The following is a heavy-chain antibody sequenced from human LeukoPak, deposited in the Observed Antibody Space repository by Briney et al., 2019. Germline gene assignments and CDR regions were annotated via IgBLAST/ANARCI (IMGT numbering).Heavy chain of an antibody. V-gene: IGHV3-21*01. CDR3: AKERGYSYGPLDYYYYMDV. CDR1: GFNLDDYA. Sequence: GGSLRLSCAASGFNLDDYAMHWVRQAPGKGLEWISSISSSTSYIYYADSVKGRFTISRDNAKNSLYLQMNSLRAEDTAVYYCAKERGYSYGPLDYYYYMDVWGKGTTVTVSS. J-gene: IGHJ6*03. D-gene: IGHD5-18*01. CDR2: ISSSTSYI.